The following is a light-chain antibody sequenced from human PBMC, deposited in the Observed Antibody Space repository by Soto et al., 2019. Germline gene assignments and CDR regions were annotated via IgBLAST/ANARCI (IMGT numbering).Light chain of an antibody. V-gene: IGLV2-14*03. CDR2: DVY. CDR1: RTDVDGYDY. J-gene: IGLJ1*01. CDR3: TSDICSTPLYV. Sequence: QSELTQPASVSGSPGQSIAISCTGVRTDVDGYDYVSWYQQHPGQAPQLIMYDVYNRPSGVSHRFSGSKSGDTASLAISGLQADVVANYSATSDICSTPLYVFGTGSMLTDL.